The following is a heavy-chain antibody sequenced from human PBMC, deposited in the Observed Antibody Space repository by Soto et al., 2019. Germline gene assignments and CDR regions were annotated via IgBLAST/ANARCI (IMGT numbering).Heavy chain of an antibody. CDR1: GGSISSGDYY. Sequence: SETLSLTCTVSGGSISSGDYYWGRMRQPPGKGLEWIGYIYYSGSTYYNPSLKSRVTISVDTSKNQFSLKLSSVTAADTAVYYCARGGYYDSSGYYPYWGQGTLVTVSS. D-gene: IGHD3-22*01. CDR2: IYYSGST. J-gene: IGHJ4*02. V-gene: IGHV4-30-4*01. CDR3: ARGGYYDSSGYYPY.